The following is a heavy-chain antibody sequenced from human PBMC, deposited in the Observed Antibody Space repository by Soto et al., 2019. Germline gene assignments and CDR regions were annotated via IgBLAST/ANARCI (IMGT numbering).Heavy chain of an antibody. CDR1: GGSVSSGSYY. Sequence: SETLSLTCTVSGGSVSSGSYYWSWIRQPPGKGLEWIGYIYYSGSTNYNPSLKSRVTISVDTSKNQFSLKLSSVTAADTAVYYCARGGAVVPAVDYWGQGTLVTVSS. J-gene: IGHJ4*02. CDR2: IYYSGST. CDR3: ARGGAVVPAVDY. D-gene: IGHD2-2*01. V-gene: IGHV4-61*01.